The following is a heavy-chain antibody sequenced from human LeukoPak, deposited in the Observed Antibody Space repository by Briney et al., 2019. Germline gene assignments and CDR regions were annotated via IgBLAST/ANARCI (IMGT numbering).Heavy chain of an antibody. D-gene: IGHD3-16*01. J-gene: IGHJ3*02. V-gene: IGHV3-74*01. Sequence: GGSLRLSCAASGFTFTHYWMHWVRHAPGKGLEWVSRIHNDGSSTNYADSVKGRFTVSRDNAENTLYLQMNSLRVEDTAVYYCVRGGFMHAFDIWGQGTKVTVSS. CDR1: GFTFTHYW. CDR2: IHNDGSST. CDR3: VRGGFMHAFDI.